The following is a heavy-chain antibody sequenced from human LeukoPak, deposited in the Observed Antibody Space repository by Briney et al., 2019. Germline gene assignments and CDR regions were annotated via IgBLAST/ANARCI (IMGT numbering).Heavy chain of an antibody. Sequence: ASVKVSCKASGYTFTNYDINWVRQATGQGLEWMGYKNPNSGSSAYAQKFQGRVTITTDASISTAYMEASGLRSEDTALYYCTREGLDYWGQGTLVTVSS. CDR2: KNPNSGSS. V-gene: IGHV1-8*01. J-gene: IGHJ4*02. CDR3: TREGLDY. CDR1: GYTFTNYD.